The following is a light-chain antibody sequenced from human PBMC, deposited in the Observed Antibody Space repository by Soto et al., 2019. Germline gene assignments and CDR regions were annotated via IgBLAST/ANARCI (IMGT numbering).Light chain of an antibody. Sequence: EVVLTQSPGTLSLSRGERATLSCRASERIYSAYLGWYQQKPGQAPRLLIYGTSSRATGIPDRFSGSGSGTDFTLTISRLEPEDFALYYCQQYGNSPITFGQGTRLEI. V-gene: IGKV3-20*01. CDR3: QQYGNSPIT. CDR1: ERIYSAY. CDR2: GTS. J-gene: IGKJ5*01.